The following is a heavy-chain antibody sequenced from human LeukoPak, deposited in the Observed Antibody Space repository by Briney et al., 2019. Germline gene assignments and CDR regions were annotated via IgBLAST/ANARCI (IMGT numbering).Heavy chain of an antibody. CDR2: IKRDGSEK. CDR1: GFTFSSYW. CDR3: ARDLYNGGNPEVDY. Sequence: GGSLRLSCAASGFTFSSYWMSWVRQAPGKGLEWVANIKRDGSEKYYVDSVKGRFTISRDNAKNSLYLQMNSLRAEDTAVYYCARDLYNGGNPEVDYWGQGTLVTVSS. V-gene: IGHV3-7*01. D-gene: IGHD4-23*01. J-gene: IGHJ4*02.